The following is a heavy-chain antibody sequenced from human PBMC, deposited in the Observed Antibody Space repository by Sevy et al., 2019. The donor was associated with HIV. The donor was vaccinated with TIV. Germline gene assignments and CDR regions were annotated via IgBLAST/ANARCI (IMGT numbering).Heavy chain of an antibody. Sequence: GGSLRLSCAASGFMFSTYAMHWVRQAPGKGLEWVAVISYDGSRHYYADSVKGRFTISRDNSKNTLFLQMNSLRLEDTAFYYCARDAGYSTDWYPSDYWGQGTLVTVSS. J-gene: IGHJ4*02. CDR1: GFMFSTYA. V-gene: IGHV3-30-3*01. D-gene: IGHD6-19*01. CDR3: ARDAGYSTDWYPSDY. CDR2: ISYDGSRH.